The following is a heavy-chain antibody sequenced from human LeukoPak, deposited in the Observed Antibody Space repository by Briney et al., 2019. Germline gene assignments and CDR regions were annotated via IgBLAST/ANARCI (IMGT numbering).Heavy chain of an antibody. CDR2: ISSSGSTI. V-gene: IGHV3-48*03. J-gene: IGHJ4*02. Sequence: PGGSLRLSCAASGFTFSSYEMNWVRQAPGKGLEWVSYISSSGSTIYYADSVKGRFTISRDNAKNSLFLQMNSLRAEDAALYYCARSGYYSQSFDHWGQGTLVTVSS. D-gene: IGHD3-22*01. CDR1: GFTFSSYE. CDR3: ARSGYYSQSFDH.